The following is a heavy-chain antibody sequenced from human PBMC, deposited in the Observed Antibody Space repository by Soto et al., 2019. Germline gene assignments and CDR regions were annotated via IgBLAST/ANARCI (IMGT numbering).Heavy chain of an antibody. CDR1: GGSFSGYY. CDR2: INHSGST. J-gene: IGHJ4*02. D-gene: IGHD5-12*01. Sequence: PSETLSLTCAVYGGSFSGYYWSWIRQPPGKGLEWIGEINHSGSTNYNPSLKSRVTISVDTSKNQFSLKLSSVTAADTAVYYCATRNSGYDLRRDYWGQGTLVTVSS. V-gene: IGHV4-34*01. CDR3: ATRNSGYDLRRDY.